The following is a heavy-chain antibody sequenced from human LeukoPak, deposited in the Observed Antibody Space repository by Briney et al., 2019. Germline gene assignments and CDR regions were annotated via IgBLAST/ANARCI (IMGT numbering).Heavy chain of an antibody. J-gene: IGHJ3*02. CDR2: TYYRSKWYN. CDR3: ARHAYYYDRSGSYEAFDI. CDR1: GDSVSSNSAA. Sequence: SQTLSLTSAISGDSVSSNSAAWNWIRQSPTRGLEWLGRTYYRSKWYNDYAVSVKSRITINPDTSKNQFSLKLSSVTAADTAVYYCARHAYYYDRSGSYEAFDIWGQGTMVTVSS. D-gene: IGHD3-22*01. V-gene: IGHV6-1*01.